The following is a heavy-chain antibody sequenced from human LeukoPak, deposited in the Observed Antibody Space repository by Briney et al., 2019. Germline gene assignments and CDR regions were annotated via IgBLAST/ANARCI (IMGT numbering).Heavy chain of an antibody. CDR1: GFTFSSYS. V-gene: IGHV3-21*01. Sequence: PGGSLRLSCAASGFTFSSYSMNWVRQAPGKGLEWVSSISSSSSYIHYADSVKGRFTISRDNAKNSLYLQMNSLRAEDTAVYYCARESQGYCSSTSCYALGAFDIWGQGTMVTVSS. CDR3: ARESQGYCSSTSCYALGAFDI. J-gene: IGHJ3*02. D-gene: IGHD2-2*01. CDR2: ISSSSSYI.